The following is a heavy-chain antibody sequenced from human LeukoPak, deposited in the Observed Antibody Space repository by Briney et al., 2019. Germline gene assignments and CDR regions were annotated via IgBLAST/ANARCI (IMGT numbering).Heavy chain of an antibody. V-gene: IGHV4-61*02. D-gene: IGHD6-13*01. J-gene: IGHJ4*02. CDR3: ARGIAAPPPLYYFDY. CDR1: AGSISSGSYY. CDR2: IYTSGST. Sequence: SQTLSLTCTVSAGSISSGSYYWSWIRQPAGKGLEWIGRIYTSGSTNYNPSLKSRVTISVDMSKNQFSLKLSSVTAADTAVYYCARGIAAPPPLYYFDYWGQGTLVTVSS.